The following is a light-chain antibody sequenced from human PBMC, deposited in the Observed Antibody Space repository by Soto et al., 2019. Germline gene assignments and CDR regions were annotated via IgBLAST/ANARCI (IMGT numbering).Light chain of an antibody. Sequence: EIVMTQSPVTLSMSPGERAALSCRASQNVNNNLAWYQQKPGQAPRLLIYGVSARGTGVPARFSGSGSGTEFTFTISSLQSEDFAVYYCQQYSKWPPTFGRGTRLEIE. J-gene: IGKJ5*01. CDR2: GVS. CDR3: QQYSKWPPT. CDR1: QNVNNN. V-gene: IGKV3-15*01.